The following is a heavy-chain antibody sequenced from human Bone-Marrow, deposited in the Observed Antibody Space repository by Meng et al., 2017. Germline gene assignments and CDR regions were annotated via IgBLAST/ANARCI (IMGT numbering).Heavy chain of an antibody. CDR2: INHSGGT. CDR3: ARGQLILRT. D-gene: IGHD1-1*01. CDR1: GDSSNNGYT. Sequence: QVWRQEWCAGMLKSSMTLPLPCPIDGDSSNNGYTRTWIRQPPGKWLEGFGEINHSGGTDYNPSLKSRVTISQDTSKNQFSLKLNSVTAADTAVYFCARGQLILRTWGQGTQVTVSS. V-gene: IGHV4-34*01. J-gene: IGHJ4*02.